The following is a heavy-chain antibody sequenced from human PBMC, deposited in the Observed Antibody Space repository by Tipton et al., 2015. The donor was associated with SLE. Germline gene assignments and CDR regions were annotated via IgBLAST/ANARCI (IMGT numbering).Heavy chain of an antibody. CDR2: VYYSGST. CDR3: ARAPGLERSYYYYYYMDV. CDR1: GGSIDTYH. J-gene: IGHJ6*03. D-gene: IGHD1-1*01. V-gene: IGHV4-59*12. Sequence: TLSLTCTVSGGSIDTYHWTWVRQPPGKGLEWIGNVYYSGSTHYNPSLNSRAIISIDTSKNQFSLKLRSVTAADTAVYYCARAPGLERSYYYYYYMDVWGKGTTVTVSS.